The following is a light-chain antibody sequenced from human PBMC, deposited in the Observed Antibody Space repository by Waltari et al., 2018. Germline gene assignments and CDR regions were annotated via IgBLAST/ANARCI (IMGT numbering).Light chain of an antibody. CDR1: QSISSW. CDR3: QQYSSFWT. V-gene: IGKV1-5*03. J-gene: IGKJ1*01. CDR2: KAS. Sequence: DIQMTQSPYTLSASVGDRVTITCRASQSISSWLAWFQQKPGKAPKLLIQKASSLESGVPSRFSGSGSGTELTLTISSLQPDDFATYYCQQYSSFWTFGQGTKVEIK.